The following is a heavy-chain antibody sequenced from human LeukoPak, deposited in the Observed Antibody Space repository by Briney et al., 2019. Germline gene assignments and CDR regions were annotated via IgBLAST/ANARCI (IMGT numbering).Heavy chain of an antibody. Sequence: GGSLRLSCAASGFTFSNYAMSWVRQAPGKGLEWVSAISGSRGNTYYADSVKGRFTISRDNSKNTLYLQMNSLRAEDTAVYYCAKGHSSSWYTDAFDIWGQGTMVTVSS. J-gene: IGHJ3*02. CDR1: GFTFSNYA. CDR2: ISGSRGNT. D-gene: IGHD6-13*01. V-gene: IGHV3-23*01. CDR3: AKGHSSSWYTDAFDI.